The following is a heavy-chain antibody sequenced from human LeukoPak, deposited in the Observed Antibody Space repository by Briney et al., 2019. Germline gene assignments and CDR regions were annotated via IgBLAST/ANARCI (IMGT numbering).Heavy chain of an antibody. D-gene: IGHD3-10*01. CDR2: ISAYNGNT. J-gene: IGHJ3*02. CDR1: GYTFTSYG. Sequence: GASVKVSCKASGYTFTSYGISCVRQAPRQGLEWMGWISAYNGNTNYAKKLQGRVTMTTDTSTSTAYMELRSLRSHDTAVYYCARVQYTFTGEFGAFDIWGQGTMVTVSS. CDR3: ARVQYTFTGEFGAFDI. V-gene: IGHV1-18*01.